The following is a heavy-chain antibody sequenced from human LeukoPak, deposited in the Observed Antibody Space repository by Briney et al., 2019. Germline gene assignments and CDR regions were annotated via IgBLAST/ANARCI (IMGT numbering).Heavy chain of an antibody. CDR2: MNPNSGNT. D-gene: IGHD3-9*01. CDR1: GYTFTSYD. Sequence: APVKVSCKASGYTFTSYDINWVRQATGQGLEWMGWMNPNSGNTGYAQKFQGRVTMTRNTSISTAYMELSSLRSEDTAVYYCARSSDLTGFYYYYYYMDVWGKGTTVTISS. CDR3: ARSSDLTGFYYYYYYMDV. V-gene: IGHV1-8*01. J-gene: IGHJ6*03.